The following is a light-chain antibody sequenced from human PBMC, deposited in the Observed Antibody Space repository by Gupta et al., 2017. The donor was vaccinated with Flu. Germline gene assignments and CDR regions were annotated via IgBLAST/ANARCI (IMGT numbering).Light chain of an antibody. Sequence: QSVLTQPPSASGNHGQRVTISCYGSSSNIGSNTVKWYQQLPGTAPKLLIYSNNQRPSGVPDRFSGSKSGTSASLAISGLQSEDEADYYCAAWDDSLNGPNWVFGGGTKLTVL. V-gene: IGLV1-44*01. CDR1: SSNIGSNT. J-gene: IGLJ3*02. CDR2: SNN. CDR3: AAWDDSLNGPNWV.